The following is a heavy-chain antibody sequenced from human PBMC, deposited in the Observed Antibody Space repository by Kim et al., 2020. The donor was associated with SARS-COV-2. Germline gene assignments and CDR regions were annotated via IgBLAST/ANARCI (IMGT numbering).Heavy chain of an antibody. CDR3: ATRPYAVAGRGFDY. D-gene: IGHD6-19*01. V-gene: IGHV1-24*01. J-gene: IGHJ4*02. Sequence: AQKFQGRVTMTEDTSTDTAYMELSSLRSEDTAVYYCATRPYAVAGRGFDYWGQGTLVTVSS.